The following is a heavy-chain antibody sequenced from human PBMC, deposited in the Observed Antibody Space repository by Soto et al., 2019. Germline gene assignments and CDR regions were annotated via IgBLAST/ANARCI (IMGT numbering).Heavy chain of an antibody. CDR2: ISYDGTNK. Sequence: GGSLRLSCAASGFTFSSYGMHWVRQAPGKGLEWVALISYDGTNKYYADSVKGRFTISRDNSKNTLYLQMNSLRPEDTAVYFCAKDQGYSDYFYDYWGQGTLVTVS. CDR3: AKDQGYSDYFYDY. D-gene: IGHD4-17*01. CDR1: GFTFSSYG. J-gene: IGHJ4*02. V-gene: IGHV3-30*18.